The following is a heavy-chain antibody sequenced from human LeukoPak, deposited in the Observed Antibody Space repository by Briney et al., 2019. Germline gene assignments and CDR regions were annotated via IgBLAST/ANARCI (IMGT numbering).Heavy chain of an antibody. J-gene: IGHJ4*02. CDR2: ISAYNGKT. Sequence: ASVKVSCKASGYTFTSYGISWVRQAPGQGLEWMGWISAYNGKTNYAQKLQGRVTMTTDTSTSTAYMELRSLRSDDTAVYYCARDLPLRIAARPYYFDYWGQGTLVTVSS. CDR3: ARDLPLRIAARPYYFDY. D-gene: IGHD6-13*01. CDR1: GYTFTSYG. V-gene: IGHV1-18*01.